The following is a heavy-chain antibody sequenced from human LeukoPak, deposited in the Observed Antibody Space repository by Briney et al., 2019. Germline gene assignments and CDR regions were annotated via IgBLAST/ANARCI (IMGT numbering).Heavy chain of an antibody. J-gene: IGHJ3*02. V-gene: IGHV4-34*01. CDR2: INHSGST. D-gene: IGHD3-22*01. CDR1: GGSFSGYY. CDR3: ARVRAAYYDTTEIGAFDI. Sequence: SETLSLTCAVYGGSFSGYYWSWIRQPPGKGLEWIGEINHSGSTNYNPSLKSRVTISVDTSKNQFSLKLSSVTAADTAVYYCARVRAAYYDTTEIGAFDIWGQGTMVTVSS.